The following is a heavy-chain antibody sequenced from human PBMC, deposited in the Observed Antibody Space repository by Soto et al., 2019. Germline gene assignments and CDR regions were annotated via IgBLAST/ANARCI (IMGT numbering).Heavy chain of an antibody. V-gene: IGHV3-74*01. CDR2: ANGEGSGR. D-gene: IGHD3-9*01. J-gene: IGHJ4*02. CDR1: GFTFTDYW. CDR3: GRLEGLATISYYFDY. Sequence: LRLSCTASGFTFTDYWMHWVRQGPGKGLVFVSRANGEGSGREYADSVKGRFTISRDTARNTLYLQMNNLRAADTAVYYCGRLEGLATISYYFDYWGQGALVTVSS.